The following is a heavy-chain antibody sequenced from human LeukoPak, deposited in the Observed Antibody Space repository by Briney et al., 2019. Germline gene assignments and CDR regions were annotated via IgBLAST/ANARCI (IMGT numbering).Heavy chain of an antibody. D-gene: IGHD3-16*01. J-gene: IGHJ4*02. V-gene: IGHV1-2*02. CDR2: IYPPTGGT. CDR3: VRENWYYDH. Sequence: ASVKVSCKTSGYTFTAYHMHWVRQAPGQGLEFVGWIYPPTGGTILAEKFQGRVTMTRDTPITTAYMELSGLNFDDTAVYYCVRENWYYDHWGQGTLVTVSS. CDR1: GYTFTAYH.